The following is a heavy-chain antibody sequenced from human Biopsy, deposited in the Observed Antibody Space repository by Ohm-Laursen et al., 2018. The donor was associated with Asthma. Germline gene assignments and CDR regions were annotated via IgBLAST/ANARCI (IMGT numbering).Heavy chain of an antibody. CDR1: GGTFSSNS. D-gene: IGHD5-12*01. CDR2: IIPIFGPT. CDR3: ARGYSGSDRIVYYYSGLEV. V-gene: IGHV1-69*15. J-gene: IGHJ6*02. Sequence: SSVKVSCKASGGTFSSNSINWVRQAPGQGLEWMGRIIPIFGPTNYAQKFQGRVTISADDSTSTAYMELSSPSSEDTAVYYCARGYSGSDRIVYYYSGLEVWGQGTTVTVSS.